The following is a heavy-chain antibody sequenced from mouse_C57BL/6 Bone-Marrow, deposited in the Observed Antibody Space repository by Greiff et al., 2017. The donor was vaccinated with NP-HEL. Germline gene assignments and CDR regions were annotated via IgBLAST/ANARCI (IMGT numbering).Heavy chain of an antibody. V-gene: IGHV7-1*01. Sequence: EVKLMESGGGLVQSGRSLRLSCVTSGFTFSDFYMEWVRQAPGKGLEWIAASRNKANDYTTEYSASVKGRFIVSRDTSQSILYLQMNALRAEDTAIYYCARDALSPSVGAMDYWGQGTSVTVSS. D-gene: IGHD1-1*01. CDR3: ARDALSPSVGAMDY. J-gene: IGHJ4*01. CDR1: GFTFSDFY. CDR2: SRNKANDYTT.